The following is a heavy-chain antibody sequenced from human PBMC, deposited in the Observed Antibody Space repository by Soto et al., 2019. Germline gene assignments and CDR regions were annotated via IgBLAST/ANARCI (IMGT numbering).Heavy chain of an antibody. J-gene: IGHJ5*02. CDR2: INHSGST. CDR1: GGSFIGYY. CDR3: ASISSTVGYAMGP. D-gene: IGHD5-18*01. V-gene: IGHV4-34*01. Sequence: SETLSLTCAVYGGSFIGYYWSWIRQPPGKGLEWIGEINHSGSTNYNPSLKSRVTISVDTSKNQFSLKLSSVTAADTAVYYCASISSTVGYAMGPWGPGTLVTVSS.